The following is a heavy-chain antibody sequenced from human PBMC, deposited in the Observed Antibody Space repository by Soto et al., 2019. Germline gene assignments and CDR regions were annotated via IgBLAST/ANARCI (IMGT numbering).Heavy chain of an antibody. CDR2: IWYDGSNK. J-gene: IGHJ6*02. V-gene: IGHV3-33*01. CDR3: ARAPSGDYGAYVGYGMDV. D-gene: IGHD4-17*01. CDR1: GFTFSSYG. Sequence: QVQLVESGGGVVQPGRSLRLSCAASGFTFSSYGMHWVRQAPGKGLEWVAVIWYDGSNKYYADSVKGRFTISRDNSKNTLYLQMNSLRAEDTAVYYCARAPSGDYGAYVGYGMDVWGQGTTVTVSS.